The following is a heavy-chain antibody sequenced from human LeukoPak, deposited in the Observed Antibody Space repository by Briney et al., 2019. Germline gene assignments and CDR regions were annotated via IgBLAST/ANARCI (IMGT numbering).Heavy chain of an antibody. CDR3: ARNSGPASYYYDTSGYSYLDY. Sequence: TGGSLRLSCAVSGFTFSPYSMNWVRQAPGKGLEWVSSISSNSNYIYYSDSVKGRFNISRDNAKNSLYLQMDSLNADDTAVYYCARNSGPASYYYDTSGYSYLDYWGQGTLVTVSS. V-gene: IGHV3-21*01. D-gene: IGHD3-22*01. CDR2: ISSNSNYI. CDR1: GFTFSPYS. J-gene: IGHJ4*02.